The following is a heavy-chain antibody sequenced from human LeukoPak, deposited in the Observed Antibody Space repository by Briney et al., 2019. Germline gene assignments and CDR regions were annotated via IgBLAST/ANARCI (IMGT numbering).Heavy chain of an antibody. J-gene: IGHJ6*03. Sequence: SETLSLTCTVSGGSISSYFWSWIRQPPGKGLECIGYVYYSDSTNYNPSLKSRVTVSVDTSKNQFSLKLTSVTAADTAVYYCARFPGSAEYRHYYYMDVWGKGTTVTVSS. CDR2: VYYSDST. CDR1: GGSISSYF. CDR3: ARFPGSAEYRHYYYMDV. V-gene: IGHV4-59*01. D-gene: IGHD2-15*01.